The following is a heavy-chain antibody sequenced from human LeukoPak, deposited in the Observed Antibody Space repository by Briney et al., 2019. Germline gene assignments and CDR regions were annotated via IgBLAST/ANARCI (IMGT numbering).Heavy chain of an antibody. CDR1: GYTFTSYG. D-gene: IGHD3-10*01. V-gene: IGHV1-18*01. CDR2: ISAYNGNT. CDR3: ARDEYYFGSGSYFYFDH. Sequence: ASVKVSCKASGYTFTSYGISWVRQAPGQGLEWMGWISAYNGNTNYAQKLQGRVTMTTDTSTSTAYMELRSLRSDDTAVYYCARDEYYFGSGSYFYFDHWGQGTLVTVSS. J-gene: IGHJ4*02.